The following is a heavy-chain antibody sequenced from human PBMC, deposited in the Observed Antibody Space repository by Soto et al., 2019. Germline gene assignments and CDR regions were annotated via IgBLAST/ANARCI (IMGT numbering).Heavy chain of an antibody. CDR3: ARSGIQLWFWSS. CDR2: FNSDGSST. CDR1: GFTFSGYW. J-gene: IGHJ5*02. D-gene: IGHD5-18*01. Sequence: EVQLVESGGGLVQPGGSLRLSCAASGFTFSGYWMHWVRQAPGKGLVWVSRFNSDGSSTTYADSVKGRFTISRDNAKNTLYLQMNSLRAEDTAVYYCARSGIQLWFWSSWGQGTLVTVSS. V-gene: IGHV3-74*01.